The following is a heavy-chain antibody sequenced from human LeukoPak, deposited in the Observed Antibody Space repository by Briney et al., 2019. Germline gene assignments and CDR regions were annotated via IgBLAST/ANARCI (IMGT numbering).Heavy chain of an antibody. J-gene: IGHJ4*02. V-gene: IGHV3-21*01. CDR2: ISSSSSYI. Sequence: GGSLRLSCAASGFTFSSYSMNWVRQAPGEGLEWVSSISSSSSYIYYADSVKGRFTISRDNAKNSLYLQMNSLRAEDTAVYYCASFGYGGYGYWGQGTLVTVSS. D-gene: IGHD5-12*01. CDR1: GFTFSSYS. CDR3: ASFGYGGYGY.